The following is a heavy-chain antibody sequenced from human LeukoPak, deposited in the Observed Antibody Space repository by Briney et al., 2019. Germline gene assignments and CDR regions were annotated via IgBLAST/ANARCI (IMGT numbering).Heavy chain of an antibody. CDR1: GYSISSGYY. J-gene: IGHJ4*02. V-gene: IGHV4-38-2*02. D-gene: IGHD3-10*01. CDR3: ARDGGPITMVRGATDY. CDR2: IYHSGST. Sequence: SETLSLTCAVSGYSISSGYYWGWIRQPPGKGREWIGSIYHSGSTYYNPSLKSRVTISVDTSKNQFSLKLSSVTAADTAVYYCARDGGPITMVRGATDYWGQGTLVTVSS.